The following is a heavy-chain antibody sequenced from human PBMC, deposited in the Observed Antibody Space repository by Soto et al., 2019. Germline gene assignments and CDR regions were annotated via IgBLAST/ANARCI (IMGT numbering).Heavy chain of an antibody. D-gene: IGHD1-26*01. CDR3: ARGVSAGVDY. Sequence: QVQLVQSGAEVREPGASVKVSCKASGYSFTSLDINWVRQTAGQGLEWMGWMQPSTGRTGYAQKFQGRVTMTRDTSINTAYVELTILTSDDTAFYYCARGVSAGVDYWGQGTLVTVSS. J-gene: IGHJ4*02. CDR1: GYSFTSLD. V-gene: IGHV1-8*01. CDR2: MQPSTGRT.